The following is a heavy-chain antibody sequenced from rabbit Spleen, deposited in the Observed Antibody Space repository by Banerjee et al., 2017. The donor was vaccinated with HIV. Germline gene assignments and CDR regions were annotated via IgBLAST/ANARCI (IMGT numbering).Heavy chain of an antibody. D-gene: IGHD7-1*01. Sequence: EESGGGLVKPGGTLTLTCKASGFSLFYYWMCWVRQAPGKGLDLIGCIYAGDGSTDYTNWVNGRFTISKTSSTVDLKMTSLTAADTATYFCARESYAGYAEVGYATDYYGMDLWGQGTLVTVS. V-gene: IGHV1S42*01. CDR1: GFSLFYYW. J-gene: IGHJ6*01. CDR2: IYAGDGST. CDR3: ARESYAGYAEVGYATDYYGMDL.